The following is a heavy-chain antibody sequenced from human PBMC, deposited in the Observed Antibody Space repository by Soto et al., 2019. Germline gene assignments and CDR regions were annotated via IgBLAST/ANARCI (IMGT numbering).Heavy chain of an antibody. J-gene: IGHJ3*02. CDR3: ARYLGSGYAYPDAFDI. Sequence: GASVKVSCKASGYTFTHYGITWVRQAPGQGLEWMGWISTYNGNTNYAQNLQDRLTMTTDTSTSTAYMELRSLRSDDTAVYYCARYLGSGYAYPDAFDIWGQDTMVTV. V-gene: IGHV1-18*01. CDR1: GYTFTHYG. D-gene: IGHD5-12*01. CDR2: ISTYNGNT.